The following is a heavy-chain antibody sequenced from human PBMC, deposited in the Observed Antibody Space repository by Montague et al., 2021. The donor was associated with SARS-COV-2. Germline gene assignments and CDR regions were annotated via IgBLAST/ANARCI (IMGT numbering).Heavy chain of an antibody. D-gene: IGHD6-19*01. CDR3: ARHGCSSGRYGCGFDP. Sequence: SETLSLTCTVSGGSMSSYYWSWIRQPPGKGLEWIGDIYYSGSTNYNPSLKSQVTVSVDTSKNQFSLKLSSVTAADTAAYYCARHGCSSGRYGCGFDPWGQGTLVTVSS. J-gene: IGHJ5*02. CDR2: IYYSGST. V-gene: IGHV4-59*08. CDR1: GGSMSSYY.